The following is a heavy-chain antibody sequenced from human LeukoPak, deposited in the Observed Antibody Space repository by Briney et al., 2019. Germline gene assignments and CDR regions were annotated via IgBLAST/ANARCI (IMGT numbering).Heavy chain of an antibody. CDR3: ARGRIITMVRGSLGIYFDY. CDR2: IYYSGST. D-gene: IGHD3-10*01. CDR1: GGSISSGDYY. J-gene: IGHJ4*02. V-gene: IGHV4-30-4*01. Sequence: SETLSLTCTVSGGSISSGDYYWSWIRQPPGKGLEWIGYIYYSGSTYYNPSLKSRVTISVDTSKNQFSLKLSSVTAADTAVYYCARGRIITMVRGSLGIYFDYWGQGTLVTVSS.